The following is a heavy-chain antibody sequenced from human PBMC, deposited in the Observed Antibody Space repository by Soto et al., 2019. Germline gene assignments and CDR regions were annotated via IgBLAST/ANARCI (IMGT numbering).Heavy chain of an antibody. Sequence: GESLKMSWKVSVDSFTNYWIAWVRQTPGKGLEWMGIIHPGDSESRYNPSFQGQVTISADKSITTAYLQWSSLRASDTAMYYCARQIGHYGLDVWGQGTTVTVSS. CDR1: VDSFTNYW. V-gene: IGHV5-51*01. CDR2: IHPGDSES. J-gene: IGHJ6*02. CDR3: ARQIGHYGLDV.